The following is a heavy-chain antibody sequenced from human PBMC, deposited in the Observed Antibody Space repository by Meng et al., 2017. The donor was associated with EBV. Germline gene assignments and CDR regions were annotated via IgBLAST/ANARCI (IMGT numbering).Heavy chain of an antibody. D-gene: IGHD6-13*01. CDR3: ARAEIAAAGRLDY. Sequence: QVELVQSGDEVKQPGSSVKGACKASGGTFSSYAISWVRQAPGQGLEWMGGIIPIFGTANYAQKFQGRVTITADKSTSTAYMELSSLRSEDTAVYYCARAEIAAAGRLDYWGQGTLVTVSS. CDR2: IIPIFGTA. J-gene: IGHJ4*02. CDR1: GGTFSSYA. V-gene: IGHV1-69*06.